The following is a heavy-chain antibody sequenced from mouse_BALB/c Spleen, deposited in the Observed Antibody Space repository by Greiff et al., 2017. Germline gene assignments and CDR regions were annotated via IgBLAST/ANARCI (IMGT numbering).Heavy chain of an antibody. CDR3: ARESYGNYAMDY. D-gene: IGHD2-1*01. Sequence: VKLMESGPGLLAPSQSLSITCTVSGFSLTSYGVHWVRQPPGKGLEWLGVIWAGGSTNYNSALMSRLSISKDNSKSQVFLKMNSLQTDDTAMYYCARESYGNYAMDYWGQGTSVTVSS. J-gene: IGHJ4*01. CDR1: GFSLTSYG. V-gene: IGHV2-9*02. CDR2: IWAGGST.